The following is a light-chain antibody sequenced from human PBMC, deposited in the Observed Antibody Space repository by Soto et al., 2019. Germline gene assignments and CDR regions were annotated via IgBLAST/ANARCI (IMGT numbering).Light chain of an antibody. Sequence: DIQMSQSPSSLSATVGDRVTITCRGGQSIMNYLNWYQVKPGKAPRLLMYGASSLESGVPSRFSGSGSGTDFALTISSLQPEDFATYFCQQGFSTPPSFGGGTKVDIK. CDR1: QSIMNY. V-gene: IGKV1-39*01. CDR3: QQGFSTPPS. CDR2: GAS. J-gene: IGKJ4*01.